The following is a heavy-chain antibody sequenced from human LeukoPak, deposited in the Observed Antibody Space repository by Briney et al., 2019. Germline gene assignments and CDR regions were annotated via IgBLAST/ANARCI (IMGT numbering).Heavy chain of an antibody. D-gene: IGHD3-22*01. CDR3: SGVSPKRDYYDSRRVAFDM. CDR2: TNQSGST. Sequence: SETLSLTCAVYGGSFSGYYWSWIREPPGKGLEWSGETNQSGSTNYNPSPKTRVTIPVNTSNKQSSRKLRSVTAADTAVYYCSGVSPKRDYYDSRRVAFDMWGQGTMVTVSS. J-gene: IGHJ3*02. V-gene: IGHV4-34*01. CDR1: GGSFSGYY.